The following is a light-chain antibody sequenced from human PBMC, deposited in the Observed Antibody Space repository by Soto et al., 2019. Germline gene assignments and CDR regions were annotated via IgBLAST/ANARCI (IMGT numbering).Light chain of an antibody. V-gene: IGKV3-11*01. Sequence: EIVMTQSPATLTVSRGERATLSXRASLSGNNSLSWYQQKTGQXTRLLXXDTXNRATGIPARFSGTGSGTDFTLTLSSLEPEESAVYYCQQRSNWPPWTFGQGTKVDI. J-gene: IGKJ1*01. CDR2: DTX. CDR3: QQRSNWPPWT. CDR1: LSGNNS.